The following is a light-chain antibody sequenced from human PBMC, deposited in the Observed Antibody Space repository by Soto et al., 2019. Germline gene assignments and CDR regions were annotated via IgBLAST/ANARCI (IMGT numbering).Light chain of an antibody. Sequence: QSALTQPASVSGSPGQSVTISCTGTSSDVGAYKYVSWYQQHPGKAPKLMIYEVSNRHSGVSNRFSGSKSGNTASLTISGLQADDAADHYCNSYAGDIIRFVFGTGTKVTVL. J-gene: IGLJ1*01. CDR1: SSDVGAYKY. V-gene: IGLV2-14*01. CDR3: NSYAGDIIRFV. CDR2: EVS.